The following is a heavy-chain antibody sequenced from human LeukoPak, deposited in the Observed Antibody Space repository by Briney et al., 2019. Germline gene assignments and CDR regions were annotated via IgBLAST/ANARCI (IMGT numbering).Heavy chain of an antibody. CDR2: IKEGGSEK. D-gene: IGHD6-6*01. CDR1: GFTFSNYW. Sequence: GGSLRLSCAASGFTFSNYWMTWVRQAPGKGLEWVANIKEGGSEKYYVDSVKGRFTISRDNAKNSLYLQMNSLRAEDTAVYHCARSEHSSSSFDYWGQGTLVTVSS. J-gene: IGHJ4*02. CDR3: ARSEHSSSSFDY. V-gene: IGHV3-7*05.